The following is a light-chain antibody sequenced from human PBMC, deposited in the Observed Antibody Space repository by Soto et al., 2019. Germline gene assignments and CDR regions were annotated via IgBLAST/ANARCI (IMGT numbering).Light chain of an antibody. Sequence: ALTQPASVSWSPGQSITIACTGTSSDVGNFKYVSWYQQHPGKVPRLMLYEVSNRPSGVSNRFSGSKSGNTASLTISGLQAEDEADYYCSSYSTTYTYVFGSGTKVTVL. CDR2: EVS. CDR1: SSDVGNFKY. J-gene: IGLJ1*01. V-gene: IGLV2-14*01. CDR3: SSYSTTYTYV.